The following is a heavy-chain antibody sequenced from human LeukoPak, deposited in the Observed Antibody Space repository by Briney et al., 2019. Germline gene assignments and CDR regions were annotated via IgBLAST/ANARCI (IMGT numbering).Heavy chain of an antibody. J-gene: IGHJ5*02. CDR2: ISGSGGST. D-gene: IGHD3-10*01. Sequence: GGSLRLSCAASGFTFSSYAMSWVRQAPGKGLEWVSGISGSGGSTYYADSVKGRFTISRDYSKNTLYLQMNSLRTEETAVYYCAKGPAMVRGTFDPWGQGTLVTVSS. CDR1: GFTFSSYA. CDR3: AKGPAMVRGTFDP. V-gene: IGHV3-23*01.